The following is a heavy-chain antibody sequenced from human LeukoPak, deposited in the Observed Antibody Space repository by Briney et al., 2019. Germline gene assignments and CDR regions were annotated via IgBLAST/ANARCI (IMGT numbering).Heavy chain of an antibody. CDR3: AISTYSSSPS. D-gene: IGHD6-6*01. Sequence: GGSLRLSCAASGFAFSDHWMIWVRHAPGKGLEWVANINHDESKKYYVDSVEGRFTISRDNAKNSLYLQMNSLRAEDTAVYYCAISTYSSSPSWGQGTLVTVSS. V-gene: IGHV3-7*01. CDR2: INHDESKK. CDR1: GFAFSDHW. J-gene: IGHJ5*02.